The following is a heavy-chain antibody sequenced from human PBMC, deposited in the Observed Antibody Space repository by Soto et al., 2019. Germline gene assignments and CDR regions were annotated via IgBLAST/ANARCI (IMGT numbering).Heavy chain of an antibody. V-gene: IGHV3-72*01. CDR2: TRNKANSYNT. D-gene: IGHD5-12*01. CDR3: ASSLGYSGSGVCLHSYFEY. CDR1: GFTFSDHY. Sequence: EVQLVESGGGLVQPGGSLRLSCAASGFTFSDHYMDWVRQAPGKGLEWVGRTRNKANSYNTEYAAAVKGRFTISRDDSKYSLYLQMNSLKTEDTAVYYCASSLGYSGSGVCLHSYFEYWGQGTLVTVSS. J-gene: IGHJ4*02.